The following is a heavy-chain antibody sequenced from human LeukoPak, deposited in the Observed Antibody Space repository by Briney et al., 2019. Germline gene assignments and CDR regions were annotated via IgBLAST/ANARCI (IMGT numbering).Heavy chain of an antibody. CDR1: GYTFTCYD. D-gene: IGHD6-19*01. J-gene: IGHJ3*02. V-gene: IGHV1-8*01. CDR2: MNPNSGNT. CDR3: ARGRSLASGWYLGGRYDAFDI. Sequence: ASVKVSCKASGYTFTCYDINWVRQATGQGLEWMGWMNPNSGNTGYAQKFQGRVTMTRNTSISTAYMELSSLRSEDTAVYYCARGRSLASGWYLGGRYDAFDIWGQGTMVTVSS.